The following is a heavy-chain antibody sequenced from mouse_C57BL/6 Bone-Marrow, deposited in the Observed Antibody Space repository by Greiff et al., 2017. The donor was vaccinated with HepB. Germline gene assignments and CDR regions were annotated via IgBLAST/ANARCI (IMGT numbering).Heavy chain of an antibody. Sequence: VQLQQSGPELVKPGASVKLSCKASGYTFTSYDINWVKQRPGKGLEWIGWIYPRDGSTKYNEKLKGKATLTVDTSSSTAYMVLHSLTSEDSAVYFCARCDDGYFWWYFDVWGTGTTVTVSS. D-gene: IGHD2-3*01. CDR2: IYPRDGST. CDR1: GYTFTSYD. V-gene: IGHV1-85*01. J-gene: IGHJ1*03. CDR3: ARCDDGYFWWYFDV.